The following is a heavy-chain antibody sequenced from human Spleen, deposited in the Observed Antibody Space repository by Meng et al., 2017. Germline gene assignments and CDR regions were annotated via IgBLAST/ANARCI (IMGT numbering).Heavy chain of an antibody. V-gene: IGHV1-2*06. CDR1: EYTFAGYW. CDR2: IDPKSDNT. J-gene: IGHJ4*02. CDR3: ARDEDISAAGYLLSDF. Sequence: HVRLSGGEVENLGASVKVSCKASEYTFAGYWIQWVRQAPGQGLEWMGRIDPKSDNTHYAQKFQGRVTMTRDTSISTAYMELSGLRSDDTAVYYCARDEDISAAGYLLSDFWGQGTLVTVSS. D-gene: IGHD6-13*01.